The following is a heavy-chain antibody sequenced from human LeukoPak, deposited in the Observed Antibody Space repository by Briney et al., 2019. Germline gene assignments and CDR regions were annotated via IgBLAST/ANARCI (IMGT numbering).Heavy chain of an antibody. CDR1: GGSISSGGYY. J-gene: IGHJ4*02. CDR2: IYHSGST. Sequence: SQTLSLTCTVSGGSISSGGYYWSWIRQPPGKGLEWIGYIYHSGSTYYNPSLKSRVTISVDRSKNQFSLKLSSVTAADTAVYYCARNLLEWELPFYFDYWGQGTLVTVSS. D-gene: IGHD1-26*01. CDR3: ARNLLEWELPFYFDY. V-gene: IGHV4-30-2*01.